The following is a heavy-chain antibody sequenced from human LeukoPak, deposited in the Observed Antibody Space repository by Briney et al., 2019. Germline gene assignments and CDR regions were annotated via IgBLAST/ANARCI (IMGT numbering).Heavy chain of an antibody. CDR2: IIPIFGTA. Sequence: ASVKVSCKASGGTFSSYAISWVRQAPGQGLEWMGGIIPIFGTANYAQKFQGRVTITADESTSTAYMELSSLRSEDTAVYYCARDRGYSYGYWGNYYYYMDVWGKGTTVTISS. D-gene: IGHD5-18*01. V-gene: IGHV1-69*13. CDR3: ARDRGYSYGYWGNYYYYMDV. J-gene: IGHJ6*03. CDR1: GGTFSSYA.